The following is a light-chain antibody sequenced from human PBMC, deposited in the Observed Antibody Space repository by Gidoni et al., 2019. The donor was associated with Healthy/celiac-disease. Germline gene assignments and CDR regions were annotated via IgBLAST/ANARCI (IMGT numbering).Light chain of an antibody. CDR2: KVS. V-gene: IGKV2-30*01. Sequence: DVVMTHSLLSLPVTLGQPASIPCSSSQSLVYSDGNTYLNWFQQRPGQSPRRLIYKVSNRDSGVPDRVSGSGSGTDFTLKISRVEAEDVGVYYCMQGTHWPWTFGQGTKVEIK. CDR3: MQGTHWPWT. J-gene: IGKJ1*01. CDR1: QSLVYSDGNTY.